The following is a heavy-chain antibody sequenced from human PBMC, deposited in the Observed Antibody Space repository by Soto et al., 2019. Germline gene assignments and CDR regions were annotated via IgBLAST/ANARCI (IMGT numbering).Heavy chain of an antibody. Sequence: PGGSLRLSCAASEPTFSKHAMSWVRQAPGKGLEWVASIKQGGGETCYADSVEGRFTISRDNAKNTLYLQMNSLRAEDTAVYYCTRDMHVWGKGTTVTVSS. CDR3: TRDMHV. J-gene: IGHJ6*03. CDR2: IKQGGGET. CDR1: EPTFSKHA. V-gene: IGHV3-7*01.